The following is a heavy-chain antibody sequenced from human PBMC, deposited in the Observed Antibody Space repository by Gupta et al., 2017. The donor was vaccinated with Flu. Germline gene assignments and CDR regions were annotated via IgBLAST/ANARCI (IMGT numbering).Heavy chain of an antibody. Sequence: EVQLVESGGASVRPGGSLRLSCEASGIDFTTYEMNWFRQAPEKGLEVISYITSGGSSIAYADSVKGRFTISRDNAKNLLYLQMNSLRVEDTAVYFCAGRAYYSGTGHSLRWGQGTLVTVSS. CDR2: ITSGGSSI. V-gene: IGHV3-48*03. CDR1: GIDFTTYE. J-gene: IGHJ4*02. D-gene: IGHD3-16*01. CDR3: AGRAYYSGTGHSLR.